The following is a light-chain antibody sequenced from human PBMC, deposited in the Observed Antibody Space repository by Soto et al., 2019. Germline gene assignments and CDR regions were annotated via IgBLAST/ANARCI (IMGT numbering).Light chain of an antibody. V-gene: IGKV3-11*01. Sequence: EIVFTQSPATLSLSPGERATLSCRASQSVSSFSAWYQQKPGQAPRLLIYDASNRATGIPARFSGSGSGTDFTLTISRLEPEDFAVYYCQQYGSSPQTFGQGTKVDIK. CDR3: QQYGSSPQT. CDR1: QSVSSF. CDR2: DAS. J-gene: IGKJ1*01.